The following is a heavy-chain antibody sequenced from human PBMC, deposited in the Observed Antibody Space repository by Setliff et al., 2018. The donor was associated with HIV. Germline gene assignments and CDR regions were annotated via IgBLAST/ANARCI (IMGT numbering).Heavy chain of an antibody. Sequence: GGSLRLSCAASGFTFSSYSMHWVRQAPGKGLEWVATISFDGSDKYYADSVRGRFTISRDNSKNTLYLQVSSLRTEDTAVYYCARDPDTALVLIYFDYWGQGALVTVSS. CDR1: GFTFSSYS. V-gene: IGHV3-30*04. J-gene: IGHJ4*02. CDR2: ISFDGSDK. CDR3: ARDPDTALVLIYFDY. D-gene: IGHD5-18*01.